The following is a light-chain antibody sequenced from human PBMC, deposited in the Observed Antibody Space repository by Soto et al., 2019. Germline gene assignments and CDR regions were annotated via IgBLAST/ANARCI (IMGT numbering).Light chain of an antibody. J-gene: IGLJ2*01. CDR2: NNH. V-gene: IGLV1-40*01. Sequence: QSVLTQPPSVSGAPGQSVTISCTGTSSNIGAGYDIHWYQQPPGTAPKLVIYNNHNRPSGVPDRFSGSKSGTSGSLAITGLQAEDEAEYFCQSYDDTLTGVIFGGGTKLTVL. CDR3: QSYDDTLTGVI. CDR1: SSNIGAGYD.